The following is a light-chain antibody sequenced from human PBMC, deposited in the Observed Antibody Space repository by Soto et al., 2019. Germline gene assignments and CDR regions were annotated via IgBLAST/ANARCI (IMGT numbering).Light chain of an antibody. CDR1: QSVSRNF. CDR3: KQYGSSIT. Sequence: EIVLPQSPGTLSLSPGARAALSGRASQSVSRNFLAWYQQKPGQAPRLLIYGASNRATGIPDRFSGSGSGTDFTLTISRLEPEDFAVYYCKQYGSSITVGQGTRLEIK. V-gene: IGKV3-20*01. J-gene: IGKJ5*01. CDR2: GAS.